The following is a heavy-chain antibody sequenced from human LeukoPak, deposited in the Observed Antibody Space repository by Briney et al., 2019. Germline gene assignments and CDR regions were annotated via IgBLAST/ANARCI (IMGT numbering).Heavy chain of an antibody. D-gene: IGHD3-10*01. V-gene: IGHV3-23*01. J-gene: IGHJ4*02. CDR1: GFTFSSYG. CDR3: ARGTGSGDFDY. CDR2: ISGSGGST. Sequence: GGTLRLSCEASGFTFSSYGMSWVRQAPGKGLEWVSGISGSGGSTYHADSMKGRFTISRDNSKNTLYLQMNSLRAEDTAVYYCARGTGSGDFDYWGQGTLVTVSS.